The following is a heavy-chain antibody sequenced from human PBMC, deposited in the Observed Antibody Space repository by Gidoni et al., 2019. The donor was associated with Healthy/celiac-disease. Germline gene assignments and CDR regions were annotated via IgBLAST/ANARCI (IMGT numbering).Heavy chain of an antibody. J-gene: IGHJ5*02. CDR1: GYTFTSYG. Sequence: QVQLVQSGAEVKKPGASVTVSCTASGYTFTSYGISWVRQAPGQGLEWMGWISAYNGNTNYAQKLQGRVTMTTDTSTSTAYMELRSLRSDDTAVYYCARDKLGDYSKRWFDPWGQGTLVTVSS. V-gene: IGHV1-18*01. CDR3: ARDKLGDYSKRWFDP. CDR2: ISAYNGNT. D-gene: IGHD4-4*01.